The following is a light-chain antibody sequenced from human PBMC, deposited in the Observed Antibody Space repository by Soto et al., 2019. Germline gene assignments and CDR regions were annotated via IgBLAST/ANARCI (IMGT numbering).Light chain of an antibody. V-gene: IGKV1-6*01. J-gene: IGKJ1*01. CDR3: LQYHSSWT. Sequence: AIQMTQSPSSLSASVGDRVSITCRASQAIRDDLGWYQKKPGKAPKLLIFAASRLERGVPSRFSGSGSGTDFTLTISSLQPEDFATYYCLQYHSSWTFAQGTKVE. CDR1: QAIRDD. CDR2: AAS.